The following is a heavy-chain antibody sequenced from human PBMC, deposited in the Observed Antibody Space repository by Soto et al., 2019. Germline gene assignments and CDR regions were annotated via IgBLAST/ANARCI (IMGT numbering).Heavy chain of an antibody. CDR3: ARTSGSGSYYSAFDY. J-gene: IGHJ4*02. CDR1: GFTFRSYS. D-gene: IGHD3-10*01. Sequence: GSLRLSCAASGFTFRSYSMNWVRQAPGKGLEWVSSISSSSSYIYYADSVKGRFTISRDNAKNSLYLQMNSLRAEDTAVYYCARTSGSGSYYSAFDYWGQGTLVTVSS. V-gene: IGHV3-21*01. CDR2: ISSSSSYI.